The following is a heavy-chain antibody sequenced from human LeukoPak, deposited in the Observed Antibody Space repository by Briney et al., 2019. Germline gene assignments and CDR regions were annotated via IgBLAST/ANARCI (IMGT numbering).Heavy chain of an antibody. CDR1: GFTFSTYG. Sequence: GGSLRLSCAASGFTFSTYGMHWVRQAPGKGLEWVSFVRYDGSNKYYADSVKGRFTISRDNSKNTLYLQMNSPRAEDTAVYYCASPVGAGTVYYYYMDVWGKGTTVTVSS. J-gene: IGHJ6*03. V-gene: IGHV3-30*02. D-gene: IGHD1-1*01. CDR2: VRYDGSNK. CDR3: ASPVGAGTVYYYYMDV.